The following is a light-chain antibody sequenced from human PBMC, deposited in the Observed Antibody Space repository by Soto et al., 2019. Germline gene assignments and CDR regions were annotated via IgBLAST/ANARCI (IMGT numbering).Light chain of an antibody. J-gene: IGLJ2*01. Sequence: QLVLTQPPSVSGAPGQRVTISCTGSASNIGANYDVHWYQQLPGTAPKLLIYGNSNRPSGVPDRFSGSKSGTSASLAITGLQAEDEADYYCQSYDSSLSNTVVFGGGTKLTVL. V-gene: IGLV1-40*01. CDR3: QSYDSSLSNTVV. CDR1: ASNIGANYD. CDR2: GNS.